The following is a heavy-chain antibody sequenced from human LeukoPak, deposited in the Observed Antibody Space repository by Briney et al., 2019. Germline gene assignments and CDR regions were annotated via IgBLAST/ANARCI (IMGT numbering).Heavy chain of an antibody. CDR2: ISGSGGST. Sequence: WGSLRLSCAASGFTFSIYAMSWVRQAPGKGLEWVSAISGSGGSTYYADSVKGRFTISRDNSKNTLYLQMNSLRAEDTAVYYCAKAKTVDTAMGLGLDYWGQGTLVTVSS. J-gene: IGHJ4*02. V-gene: IGHV3-23*01. D-gene: IGHD5-18*01. CDR1: GFTFSIYA. CDR3: AKAKTVDTAMGLGLDY.